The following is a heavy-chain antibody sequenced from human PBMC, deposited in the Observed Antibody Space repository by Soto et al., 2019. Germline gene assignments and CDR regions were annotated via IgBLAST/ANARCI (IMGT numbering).Heavy chain of an antibody. J-gene: IGHJ4*02. V-gene: IGHV3-53*01. CDR1: GFTVSRSY. D-gene: IGHD1-26*01. CDR3: ARGLVGSTTAFDY. Sequence: PGGSLRLSCAASGFTVSRSYMSWVCQAPGKGLEWVSSIYTPGSTYYADSVKGRFTISRDNSKNTLYLQMNSLRVEDTAVYYCARGLVGSTTAFDYWGQGTLVTVSS. CDR2: IYTPGST.